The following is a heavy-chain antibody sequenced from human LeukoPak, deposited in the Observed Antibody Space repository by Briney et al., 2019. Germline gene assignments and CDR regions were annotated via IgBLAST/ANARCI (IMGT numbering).Heavy chain of an antibody. Sequence: PGGSLRLSCAASGFTFSSYAMHWVRQAPGKGLEWVAVISYDGSNKYYADSVKGRFTISRDNSKNTLYLQMNSLRAEDTAVYYCAKDITIWKMATIGILDVWGKGTTATVSS. J-gene: IGHJ6*04. CDR2: ISYDGSNK. D-gene: IGHD5-24*01. CDR3: AKDITIWKMATIGILDV. V-gene: IGHV3-30-3*01. CDR1: GFTFSSYA.